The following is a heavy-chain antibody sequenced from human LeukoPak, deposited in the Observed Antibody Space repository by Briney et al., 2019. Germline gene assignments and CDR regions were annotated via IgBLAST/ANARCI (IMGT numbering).Heavy chain of an antibody. CDR2: INHSGST. V-gene: IGHV4-34*01. J-gene: IGHJ6*04. D-gene: IGHD5-18*01. Sequence: TPSETLSLTCAVYGGSFSGYYWSWIRQPPGKGLEWIGEINHSGSTNYNPSLKSRVTISVDKSKNQFSLKLSSVTAADTAVYYCARWPNSHGWLKKMDVWGKGTTVTVSS. CDR3: ARWPNSHGWLKKMDV. CDR1: GGSFSGYY.